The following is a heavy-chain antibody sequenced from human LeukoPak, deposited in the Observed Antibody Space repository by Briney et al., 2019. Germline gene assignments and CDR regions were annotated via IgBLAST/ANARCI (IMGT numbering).Heavy chain of an antibody. Sequence: PSETLSLTCAVYGGSFSGYYWSWIRQPPGKGLEWIGEINHSGSTNYNPSLKSRVTISVDTSKNQFSLKLNSVTAADTAVYYCVREGTNWDNWFDPWGQGTLVTVSS. V-gene: IGHV4-34*01. J-gene: IGHJ5*02. D-gene: IGHD3-16*01. CDR2: INHSGST. CDR3: VREGTNWDNWFDP. CDR1: GGSFSGYY.